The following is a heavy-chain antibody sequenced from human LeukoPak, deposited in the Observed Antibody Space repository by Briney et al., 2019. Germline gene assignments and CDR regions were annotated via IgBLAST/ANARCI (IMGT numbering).Heavy chain of an antibody. CDR1: GYTFTAYY. D-gene: IGHD3-22*01. V-gene: IGHV1-46*01. Sequence: ASVKVSCKASGYTFTAYYMHWVRQAPGQGLESMGIINPSGGITGYAQKFQGRVTMARDTSTSTVYMELSSLGSEDTAVYYCARGYYYDSSAGPSEYWGQGTLVTVSS. J-gene: IGHJ4*02. CDR3: ARGYYYDSSAGPSEY. CDR2: INPSGGIT.